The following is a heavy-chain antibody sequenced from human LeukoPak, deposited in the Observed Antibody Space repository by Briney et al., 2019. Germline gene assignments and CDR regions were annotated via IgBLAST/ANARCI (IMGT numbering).Heavy chain of an antibody. D-gene: IGHD3-22*01. CDR2: INHSGST. V-gene: IGHV4-39*07. CDR3: ARGTFPDYYDSSGYYPYFDY. CDR1: GGSISSSSYY. J-gene: IGHJ4*02. Sequence: SETLSLTCTVSGGSISSSSYYWGWIRQPPGKGLEWIGEINHSGSTNYNPSLKSRVTISVDTSKNQFSLKLSSVTAADTAVYYCARGTFPDYYDSSGYYPYFDYWGQGTLVTVSS.